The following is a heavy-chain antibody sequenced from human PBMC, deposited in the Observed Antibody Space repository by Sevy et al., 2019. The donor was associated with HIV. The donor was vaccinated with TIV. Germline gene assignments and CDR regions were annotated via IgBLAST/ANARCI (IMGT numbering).Heavy chain of an antibody. Sequence: AAVKVSCKASGYTFTGYYMHWVRQAPGQGLEWMGWINPNSGGTNYAQKFQGRVTMTRDTSISTAYMELSRLRSDDTAVSYCARVGATSPYYFDYWGQGTLVTVSS. CDR2: INPNSGGT. D-gene: IGHD1-26*01. J-gene: IGHJ4*02. CDR3: ARVGATSPYYFDY. V-gene: IGHV1-2*02. CDR1: GYTFTGYY.